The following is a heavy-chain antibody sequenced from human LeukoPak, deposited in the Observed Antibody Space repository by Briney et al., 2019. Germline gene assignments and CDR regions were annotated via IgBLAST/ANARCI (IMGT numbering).Heavy chain of an antibody. CDR3: ARVRVGGGSYGGLDY. J-gene: IGHJ4*02. CDR1: GYTFTGYH. V-gene: IGHV1-2*02. CDR2: INPNSGGT. D-gene: IGHD1-26*01. Sequence: ASVKVSFKSSGYTFTGYHMHWVRQAPGQGLEWLGLINPNSGGTNYAEEFQDRVTMTRDTSISTAYMELSSLKSDDTAVYYCARVRVGGGSYGGLDYWGQGTLVTVSS.